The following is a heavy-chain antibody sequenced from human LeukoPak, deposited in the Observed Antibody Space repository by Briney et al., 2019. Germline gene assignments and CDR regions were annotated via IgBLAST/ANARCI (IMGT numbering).Heavy chain of an antibody. CDR3: ARGLRPLDY. J-gene: IGHJ4*02. CDR2: IRYDGSYK. Sequence: GGSLRLSCAASGFTFNTFDMHWVRQAPGKGLEWVAFIRYDGSYKDYADSVKGRFTISRDNSKSTLYLQMNSLRAEDTAVYYCARGLRPLDYWGQGTLVTVSS. CDR1: GFTFNTFD. V-gene: IGHV3-30*02.